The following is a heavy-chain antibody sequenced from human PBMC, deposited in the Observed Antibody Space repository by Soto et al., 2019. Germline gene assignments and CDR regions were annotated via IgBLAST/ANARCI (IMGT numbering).Heavy chain of an antibody. J-gene: IGHJ4*02. D-gene: IGHD3-22*01. CDR2: INPSGDT. CDR1: GDTFTSYY. CDR3: ARPRSSGYAGEFDY. Sequence: ASVKVSCKASGDTFTSYYMHWVRQAPGQGLEWMGIINPSGDTSYAQKFQGRVTMTRDTSTSTVYMELSSLRSEDTAVYYCARPRSSGYAGEFDYWGQGTLVTVSS. V-gene: IGHV1-46*01.